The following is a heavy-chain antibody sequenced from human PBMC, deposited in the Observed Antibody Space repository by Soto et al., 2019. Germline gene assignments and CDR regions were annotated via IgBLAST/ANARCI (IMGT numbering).Heavy chain of an antibody. J-gene: IGHJ4*02. V-gene: IGHV1-2*02. CDR2: INPNSGGT. CDR1: GYTFTGYY. D-gene: IGHD2-15*01. Sequence: GASVKVSCKASGYTFTGYYMHWVRQAPGQGLEWMGWINPNSGGTNHAQKLQGRVTMTRDPSISTAYMELSRLRSDDTAVYYCARDIDMDIVVEVAATAPGYWGQGTLVTVS. CDR3: ARDIDMDIVVEVAATAPGY.